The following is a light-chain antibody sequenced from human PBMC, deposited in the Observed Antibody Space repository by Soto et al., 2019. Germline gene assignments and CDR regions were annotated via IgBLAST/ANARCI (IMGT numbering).Light chain of an antibody. CDR2: EVS. Sequence: QSALTQPASVSGSPGQSITISCTGTSSDVGGYKYVSWYQQYPGKAPKLMIFEVSNRPSGVSNRFSGSQSGNTASLTISGLQAEDEADYYCTSYTSSRTFVFGTGTKVTVL. CDR1: SSDVGGYKY. CDR3: TSYTSSRTFV. V-gene: IGLV2-14*01. J-gene: IGLJ1*01.